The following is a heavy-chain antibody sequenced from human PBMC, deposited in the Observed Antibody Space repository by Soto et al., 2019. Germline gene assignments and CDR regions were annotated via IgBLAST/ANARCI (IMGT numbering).Heavy chain of an antibody. CDR2: ISPYTGNT. Sequence: QVQLVQSGDEVKKAGASVKVSCKASGYIFVNYGIAWVRQAPGQGLEWMGWISPYTGNTHSATKIQGRLTMTTDTSTRTENMDLGNLTSDDPGVYYCVMVYNYCTLTPQDVWGQVTTVTVSS. V-gene: IGHV1-18*01. J-gene: IGHJ6*02. D-gene: IGHD2-8*01. CDR1: GYIFVNYG. CDR3: VMVYNYCTLTPQDV.